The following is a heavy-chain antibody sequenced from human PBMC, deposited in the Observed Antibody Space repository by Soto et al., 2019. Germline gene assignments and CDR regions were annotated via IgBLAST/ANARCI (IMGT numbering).Heavy chain of an antibody. Sequence: PGGSLRLSCAASGFTFSSYGMHWVRQAPGKGLEWVSSISSSSSYIYYADSVKGRFTISRDNAKNSLYLQMNSLRAEDTAVYYCARPRFSSGYYPQPDAFDIWGQGTMVTVSS. J-gene: IGHJ3*02. CDR2: ISSSSSYI. V-gene: IGHV3-21*01. CDR1: GFTFSSYG. CDR3: ARPRFSSGYYPQPDAFDI. D-gene: IGHD3-22*01.